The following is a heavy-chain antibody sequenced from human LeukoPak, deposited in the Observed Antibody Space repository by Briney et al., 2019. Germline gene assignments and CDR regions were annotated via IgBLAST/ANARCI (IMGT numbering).Heavy chain of an antibody. D-gene: IGHD3-10*01. CDR3: ASGTLWFGESAADY. V-gene: IGHV7-4-1*02. Sequence: ASVKVSCKASGNTFTNYDMNWVRQAPRQGLEWMGWINTNTGNPTYAQGFTGRFVFSLDTSVSTAYLQISSLKAEDTAVYYCASGTLWFGESAADYWGQGTLVTVSS. CDR2: INTNTGNP. J-gene: IGHJ4*02. CDR1: GNTFTNYD.